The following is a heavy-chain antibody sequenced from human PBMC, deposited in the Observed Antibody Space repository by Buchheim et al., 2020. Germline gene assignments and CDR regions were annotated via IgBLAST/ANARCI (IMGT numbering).Heavy chain of an antibody. CDR2: IWYDGSNK. D-gene: IGHD2-2*01. CDR3: ARESHGSSTSCYWNYYYYGMDV. V-gene: IGHV3-33*01. Sequence: QVQLVESGGGVVQPGRSLRLSCAASGFTFSSYGMHWVRQATGKGLEWVAVIWYDGSNKYYADSVKGRFTIYRDNSKNTLSLQMNSLRAEDTAVYYCARESHGSSTSCYWNYYYYGMDVWGQGTT. J-gene: IGHJ6*02. CDR1: GFTFSSYG.